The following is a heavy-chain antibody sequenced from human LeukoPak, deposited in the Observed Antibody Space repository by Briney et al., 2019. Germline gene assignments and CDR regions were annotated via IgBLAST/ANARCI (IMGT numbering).Heavy chain of an antibody. J-gene: IGHJ4*02. V-gene: IGHV3-30*02. CDR3: AKDFIAMSDWEPLGY. CDR1: GFTFSSYG. CDR2: IRYDGNNK. Sequence: GGSLRLSCAASGFTFSSYGMHWVRQAPGKGLEWVAFIRYDGNNKYYADSVKGRFTISRDNSKNTLYLQMNSLRDEDTAVYYCAKDFIAMSDWEPLGYWGQGILVTVSS. D-gene: IGHD1-26*01.